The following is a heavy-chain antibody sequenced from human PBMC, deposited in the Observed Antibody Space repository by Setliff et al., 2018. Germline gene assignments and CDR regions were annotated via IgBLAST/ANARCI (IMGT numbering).Heavy chain of an antibody. CDR1: GYSFTTYW. J-gene: IGHJ6*03. V-gene: IGHV5-51*01. CDR3: ARRGWGSSSGDCYSPKGCYYYYMDV. D-gene: IGHD2-21*02. CDR2: IYPADSDP. Sequence: GESLKISCKGSGYSFTTYWIGWVRQMPGKGLELMGIIYPADSDPRYSPSFQGLVTISADKAISTAYLQWSSLKASDTAIYYCARRGWGSSSGDCYSPKGCYYYYMDVWGKGTTVTVSS.